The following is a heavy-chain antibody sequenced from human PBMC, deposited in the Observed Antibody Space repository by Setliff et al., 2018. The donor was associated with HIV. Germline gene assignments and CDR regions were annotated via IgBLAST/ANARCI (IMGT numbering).Heavy chain of an antibody. D-gene: IGHD3-22*01. J-gene: IGHJ4*02. CDR3: TGRTSGYHYVVY. CDR2: IYSDGTT. V-gene: IGHV3-66*01. CDR1: GFTVSSKY. Sequence: LRLSCAASGFTVSSKYMTWVRQAPGKGLEGVSVIYSDGTTYYADSVKGRFTISRDNSKNTLYLQMDSLRGDDTAIYYCTGRTSGYHYVVYWGQGTLVTVSS.